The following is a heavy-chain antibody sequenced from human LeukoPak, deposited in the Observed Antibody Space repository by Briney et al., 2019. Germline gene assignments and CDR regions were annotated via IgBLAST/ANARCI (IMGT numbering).Heavy chain of an antibody. D-gene: IGHD5-24*01. V-gene: IGHV3-48*02. CDR3: ARDRKWLPPTFDY. J-gene: IGHJ4*02. CDR1: GLSLSTNS. Sequence: GGSLRLSCVASGLSLSTNSMDWVRQAPGKGLELVSYISSTSSTIYYADSVKGRFTISRDNAKNSLYLQMNSLRDEDTAVYYCARDRKWLPPTFDYWGQGALVTVSS. CDR2: ISSTSSTI.